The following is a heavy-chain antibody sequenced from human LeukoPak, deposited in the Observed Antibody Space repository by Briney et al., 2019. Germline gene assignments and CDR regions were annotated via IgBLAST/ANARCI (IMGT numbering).Heavy chain of an antibody. CDR1: GGSITSSY. CDR2: FYYSGAT. CDR3: ARSNARDSYNFGY. V-gene: IGHV4-59*08. J-gene: IGHJ4*02. Sequence: SETLSLTCTVSGGSITSSYWSWLRQPPGKGLQWIGYFYYSGATNYNPSLKSRVTISVDTSKTQLSLKMTSMTAADTAVYYCARSNARDSYNFGYWGQGTLVTVSS. D-gene: IGHD5-24*01.